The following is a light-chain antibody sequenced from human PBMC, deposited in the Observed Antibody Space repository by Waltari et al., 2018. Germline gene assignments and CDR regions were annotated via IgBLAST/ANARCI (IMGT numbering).Light chain of an antibody. V-gene: IGKV1-5*03. J-gene: IGKJ2*01. CDR3: QQYNTYSS. CDR1: QSISNY. Sequence: DIQMTQSPSSLSASVGDRVTITCRASQSISNYLAWYQQKPGKAPILLIYKASILKSGVSSRFSGSGSGTQFTLTISSLQPGDCATYYCQQYNTYSSFGQGTKLEIK. CDR2: KAS.